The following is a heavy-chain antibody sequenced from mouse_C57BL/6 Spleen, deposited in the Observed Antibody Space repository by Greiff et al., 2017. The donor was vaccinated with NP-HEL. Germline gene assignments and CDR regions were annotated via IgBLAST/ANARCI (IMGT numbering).Heavy chain of an antibody. Sequence: EVKLVESGGGLVQPKGSLKLSCAASGFSFNTYAMNWVRQAPGKGLEWVARIRSKSNNYATYYADSVKDRFTISRDDSECMRYLQMNNLKTGDTAMYYYVRRSNYAMDYWGQVTSVTVSS. CDR3: VRRSNYAMDY. V-gene: IGHV10-1*01. CDR1: GFSFNTYA. J-gene: IGHJ4*01. CDR2: IRSKSNNYAT. D-gene: IGHD1-1*01.